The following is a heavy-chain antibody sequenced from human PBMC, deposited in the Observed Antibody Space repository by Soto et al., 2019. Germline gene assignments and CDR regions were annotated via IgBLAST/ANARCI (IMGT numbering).Heavy chain of an antibody. CDR2: ISAYNGNT. Sequence: VQLLQSGAEVKKPGASVQVSCKASGYTFTRYGISWVLQAPGQGLEWMGWISAYNGNTNYAQKLQGRVTMTTDTSTSTDYMELRSLRSDDTAVYYGARALSIAADGTGYYWGQGTLVSVSS. D-gene: IGHD6-13*01. CDR3: ARALSIAADGTGYY. J-gene: IGHJ4*02. V-gene: IGHV1-18*01. CDR1: GYTFTRYG.